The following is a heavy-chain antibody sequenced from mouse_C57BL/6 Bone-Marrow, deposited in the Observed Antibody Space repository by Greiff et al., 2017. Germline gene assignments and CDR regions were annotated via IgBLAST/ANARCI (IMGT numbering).Heavy chain of an antibody. CDR3: ARDALTGTDWYFDV. CDR1: GFTFSDFY. J-gene: IGHJ1*03. D-gene: IGHD4-1*01. Sequence: EVKLMESGGGLVQSGRSLRLSCATSGFTFSDFYMEWVRQAPGKGLEWIAASRNKANDYTTEYSASVKGRFIVSRDTSQSILYLQMNALRAEDTAIYYCARDALTGTDWYFDVWGTGTTVTVSS. V-gene: IGHV7-1*01. CDR2: SRNKANDYTT.